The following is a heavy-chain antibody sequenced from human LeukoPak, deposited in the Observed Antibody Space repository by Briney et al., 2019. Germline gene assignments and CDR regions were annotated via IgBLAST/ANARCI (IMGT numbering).Heavy chain of an antibody. CDR3: VKVGGGGGWYWSS. Sequence: GGSLRLSCTGSGFTFSSYVMSWVRQAPGKRLEWVSGISDSGDDTDYADSVKGRFTISRDNSKNTLFLQMNILRVEDTAVYYCVKVGGGGGWYWSSWGQGTLVTVSS. J-gene: IGHJ5*02. CDR2: ISDSGDDT. D-gene: IGHD6-19*01. V-gene: IGHV3-23*01. CDR1: GFTFSSYV.